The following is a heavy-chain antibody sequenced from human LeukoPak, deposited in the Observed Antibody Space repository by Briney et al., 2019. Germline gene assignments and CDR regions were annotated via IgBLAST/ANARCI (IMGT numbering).Heavy chain of an antibody. V-gene: IGHV3-30*03. Sequence: SCKASGYTFSSYYMHWVRQAPGKGLEWVAVISSDGRTDYYTDSVRGRFTASRDNSKKTLYLQVNSLRAEDTAVYYCAREAMGSTFSAWFDPWGQGTLVTVSS. D-gene: IGHD2-2*01. CDR2: ISSDGRTD. J-gene: IGHJ5*02. CDR3: AREAMGSTFSAWFDP. CDR1: GYTFSSYY.